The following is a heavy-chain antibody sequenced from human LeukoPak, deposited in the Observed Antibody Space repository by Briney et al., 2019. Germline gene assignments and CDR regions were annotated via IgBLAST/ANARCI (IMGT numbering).Heavy chain of an antibody. CDR2: VSFDGRKT. V-gene: IGHV3-30*18. Sequence: GGSLRLSCEASGFTFTNYGMHWVRQAPGKGPECVAVVSFDGRKTYYAGFAEGRFTISRDDSNNMVYLQMNSLRTEGTAVYHCVKRGGGDHGLDVWGQGTTVVVS. J-gene: IGHJ6*02. CDR1: GFTFTNYG. CDR3: VKRGGGDHGLDV. D-gene: IGHD2-21*02.